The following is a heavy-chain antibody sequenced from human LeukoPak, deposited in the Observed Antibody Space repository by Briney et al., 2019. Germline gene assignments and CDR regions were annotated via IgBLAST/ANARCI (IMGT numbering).Heavy chain of an antibody. CDR2: IKQDGSEN. D-gene: IGHD4-17*01. Sequence: GGSLRLSCAASGFTFSSYWMSWVRQAPGKGLEWVAIIKQDGSENCYVDSVKGRFTISRDNAKNSLYLQMNSLRVEDTAVYYCARGRGYGDPNWLDPWGQGTLVTVSS. J-gene: IGHJ5*02. CDR1: GFTFSSYW. V-gene: IGHV3-7*04. CDR3: ARGRGYGDPNWLDP.